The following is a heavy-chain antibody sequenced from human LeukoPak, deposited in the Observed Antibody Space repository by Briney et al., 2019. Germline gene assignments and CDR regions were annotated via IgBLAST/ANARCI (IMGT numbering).Heavy chain of an antibody. V-gene: IGHV3-23*01. D-gene: IGHD6-13*01. CDR3: AKTYSSSRAHYYYYYYMDV. CDR2: ISGSSGST. J-gene: IGHJ6*03. Sequence: GGSLRLSCAASGFTLSRYGMSWVRQAPGKGLKWVSAISGSSGSTYYADSVKGRFTISRDNSKNTLYLQMNSLRAEDTAVYYCAKTYSSSRAHYYYYYYMDVWGKGTTVTISS. CDR1: GFTLSRYG.